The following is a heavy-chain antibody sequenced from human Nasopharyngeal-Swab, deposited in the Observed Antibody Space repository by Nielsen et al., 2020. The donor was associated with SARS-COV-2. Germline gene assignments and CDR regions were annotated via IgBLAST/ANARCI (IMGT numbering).Heavy chain of an antibody. D-gene: IGHD2-21*02. Sequence: GGSLRLSCAASGFTFSSYWIHWVRQAPGKGLVWVSRLYNDGITANYADSVKGRFTISRDNANNTVYLQMNSLRAEDTAVYYCTRGCGGDCHGIDYWGRGTLVTVSS. CDR3: TRGCGGDCHGIDY. CDR2: LYNDGITA. CDR1: GFTFSSYW. J-gene: IGHJ4*02. V-gene: IGHV3-74*01.